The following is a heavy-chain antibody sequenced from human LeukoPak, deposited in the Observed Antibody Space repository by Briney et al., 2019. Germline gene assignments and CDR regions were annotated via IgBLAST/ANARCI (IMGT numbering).Heavy chain of an antibody. D-gene: IGHD6-13*01. CDR2: IYSGDGGGT. Sequence: PGGSLRLSCAASGFTVTSSYMSWVRQAPGKGLEWVSVIYSGDGGGTYYADSVKGRFTISRDNFKNTLYLQMNSLRAEDTAVYYCTKGHYSRILGGQGTLVTVSS. CDR3: TKGHYSRIL. CDR1: GFTVTSSY. V-gene: IGHV3-66*01. J-gene: IGHJ4*02.